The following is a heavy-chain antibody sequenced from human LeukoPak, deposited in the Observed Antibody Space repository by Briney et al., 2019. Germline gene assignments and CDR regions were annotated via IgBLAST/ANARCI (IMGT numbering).Heavy chain of an antibody. CDR3: ARVGSGWYGQFDY. V-gene: IGHV4-34*01. D-gene: IGHD6-19*01. CDR2: INHSGST. J-gene: IGHJ4*02. CDR1: GGSFSGYY. Sequence: PSETLSLTCAVYGGSFSGYYWSWIRQPPGKGLEWIGEINHSGSTNYNPSLKSRVTISVDTSKNQFSLKLSSVTAADTAVYYCARVGSGWYGQFDYWGQGTLVTVSS.